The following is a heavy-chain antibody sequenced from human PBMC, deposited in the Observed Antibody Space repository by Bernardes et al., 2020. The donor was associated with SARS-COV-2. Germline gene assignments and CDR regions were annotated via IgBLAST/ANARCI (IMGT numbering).Heavy chain of an antibody. Sequence: LSLTCAVYGESFTDYYWSWIRQAPGKGLEWVSFIGSSDIYYADSVKGRFTISRDNAKNSLYLQMNNLRAEDTAVYYCVRGREWGGLERPDNGMDVWGQGTTVTVSS. D-gene: IGHD1-26*01. CDR1: GESFTDYY. CDR2: IGSSDI. J-gene: IGHJ6*02. V-gene: IGHV3-11*04. CDR3: VRGREWGGLERPDNGMDV.